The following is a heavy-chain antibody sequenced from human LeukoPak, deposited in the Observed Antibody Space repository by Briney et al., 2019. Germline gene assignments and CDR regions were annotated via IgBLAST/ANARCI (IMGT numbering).Heavy chain of an antibody. V-gene: IGHV3-53*01. CDR3: ARGTIVYSLDY. CDR1: GFIFSDYW. Sequence: GGSLRLSCAASGFIFSDYWMTWVRQAPGKGLEWVSVFYSAGSTKYADSVKGRFTISRDNSKNTLYLQMNSLRAADTTVYYCARGTIVYSLDYWGQGTLVTVSS. J-gene: IGHJ4*02. D-gene: IGHD3-16*02. CDR2: FYSAGST.